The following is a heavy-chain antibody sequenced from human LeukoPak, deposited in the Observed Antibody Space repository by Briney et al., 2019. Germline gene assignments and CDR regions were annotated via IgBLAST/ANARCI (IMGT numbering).Heavy chain of an antibody. D-gene: IGHD2-15*01. V-gene: IGHV4-34*01. CDR2: INHSGST. J-gene: IGHJ4*02. Sequence: SETLSLTCAVYGGSFSGYYWSWIRQPPGKGLEWIGEINHSGSTNYNPSLKSRVTISVDTSKNQFSLKLSSVTAADTAVYYCASTHCSDGSCYPFDYWGQGTLVTVSS. CDR3: ASTHCSDGSCYPFDY. CDR1: GGSFSGYY.